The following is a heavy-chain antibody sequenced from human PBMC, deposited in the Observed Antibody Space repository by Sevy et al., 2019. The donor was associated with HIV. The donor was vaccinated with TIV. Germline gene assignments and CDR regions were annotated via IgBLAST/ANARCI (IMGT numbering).Heavy chain of an antibody. CDR1: GFSFNKYG. Sequence: GGSLRLSCAASGFSFNKYGMHWVRQAPGEGLEWVAVIAYDGGNTYYTDSVKGRFTISRDNSKNTLYLQMNSLRAEDMGVYYCAKIPARGSYFSFFDSWGQGTLVTVSS. CDR2: IAYDGGNT. V-gene: IGHV3-30*18. D-gene: IGHD1-26*01. J-gene: IGHJ4*02. CDR3: AKIPARGSYFSFFDS.